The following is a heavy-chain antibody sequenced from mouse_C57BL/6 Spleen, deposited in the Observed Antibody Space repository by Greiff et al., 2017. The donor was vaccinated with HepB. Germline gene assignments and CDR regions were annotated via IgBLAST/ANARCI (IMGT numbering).Heavy chain of an antibody. J-gene: IGHJ1*03. CDR2: IRSKSSNYAT. CDR1: GFTFNTYA. Sequence: EVQVVESGGGLVQPKGSLKLSCAASGFTFNTYAMHWVRQAPGKGLEWVARIRSKSSNYATYYADSVKDRFTISRDDSQSMLYLQMNNLKTEDTAMYYCVRSYDHDGGYWYFDVWGTGTTVTVSS. D-gene: IGHD2-4*01. V-gene: IGHV10-3*01. CDR3: VRSYDHDGGYWYFDV.